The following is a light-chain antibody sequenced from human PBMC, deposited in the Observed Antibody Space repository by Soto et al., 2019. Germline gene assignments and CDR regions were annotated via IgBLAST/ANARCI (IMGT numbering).Light chain of an antibody. V-gene: IGKV1-12*01. CDR1: QDISSW. CDR2: AAS. CDR3: QQANTFPPT. Sequence: DIQMTQSPSSVSASVGDRVTITCRASQDISSWLTWYQQKPGRAPNLLIYAASSLQSGVPSRFSGSGSGTEFTLTISSLQPEDFATYYCQQANTFPPTVGGGTKVEIK. J-gene: IGKJ4*01.